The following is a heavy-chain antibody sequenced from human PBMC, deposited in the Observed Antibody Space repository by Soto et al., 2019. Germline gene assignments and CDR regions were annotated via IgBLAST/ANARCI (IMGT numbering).Heavy chain of an antibody. CDR3: AKDFARGIAAADGY. D-gene: IGHD6-13*01. CDR2: ISYDGSNK. CDR1: GFTFSSYG. J-gene: IGHJ4*02. Sequence: QVQLVESGGGVVQPGRSLRLSCAASGFTFSSYGMHWVRQAPGKGLERVAVISYDGSNKYYADSVKGRFTISRDNSKNTLYLQMNSLRAEDTAVYYCAKDFARGIAAADGYWGQGTLVTVSS. V-gene: IGHV3-30*18.